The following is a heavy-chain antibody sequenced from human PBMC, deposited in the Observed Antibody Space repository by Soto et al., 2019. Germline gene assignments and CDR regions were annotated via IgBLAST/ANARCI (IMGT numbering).Heavy chain of an antibody. D-gene: IGHD4-4*01. V-gene: IGHV5-10-1*01. CDR1: GYSFTSYW. CDR3: ARSHSNYIDWFDP. J-gene: IGHJ5*02. CDR2: IDPSDSYT. Sequence: GESLKISCKGSGYSFTSYWISWVRQMPGKGLEWMGRIDPSDSYTNYSPSFQGHVTISADKSISTAYLQWSSLKASDTAMYYCARSHSNYIDWFDPWGQGTLVTVSS.